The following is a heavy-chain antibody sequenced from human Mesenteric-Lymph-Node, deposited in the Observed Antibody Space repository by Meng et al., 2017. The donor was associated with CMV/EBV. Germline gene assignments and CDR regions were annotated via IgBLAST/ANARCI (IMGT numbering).Heavy chain of an antibody. Sequence: GESLKISCAASGFTFSSYWMHWVRQAPGKGLVWVSRINSDGSSTTYADSVKGRFTISRDNANNTLYLQMNSLRAEDTAVYYCARDRLAYYYDGSGLDYWGQGTLVTVSS. D-gene: IGHD3-22*01. J-gene: IGHJ4*02. CDR1: GFTFSSYW. CDR2: INSDGSST. CDR3: ARDRLAYYYDGSGLDY. V-gene: IGHV3-74*01.